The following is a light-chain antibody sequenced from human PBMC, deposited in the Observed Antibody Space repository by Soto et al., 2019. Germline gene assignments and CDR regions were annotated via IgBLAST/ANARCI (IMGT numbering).Light chain of an antibody. CDR1: SSDIGGYNF. CDR2: DVN. V-gene: IGLV2-14*03. Sequence: QSALTQPASVSESPGQSITISCTGTSSDIGGYNFVSWYQHHPGKSPKLMIYDVNNRPSGVSNRFSGSKSANTASLTNSGLQAEDEADYYCSSYTSISTLVFGGGTKLTVL. J-gene: IGLJ2*01. CDR3: SSYTSISTLV.